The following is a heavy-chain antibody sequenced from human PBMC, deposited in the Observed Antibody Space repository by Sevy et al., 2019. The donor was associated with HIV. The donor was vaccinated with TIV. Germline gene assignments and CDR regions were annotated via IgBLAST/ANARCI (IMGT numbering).Heavy chain of an antibody. Sequence: ASVKVSCKASGYTFTGYYMHWVRQAPGQGLEWMGRNNPNSGGTNYAQKFQGRVTMTRDTSISTAYMELSRLRSDDTAVYYCARSPRDGYSYGYGDYWGQGTLVTVSS. CDR3: ARSPRDGYSYGYGDY. V-gene: IGHV1-2*06. CDR2: NNPNSGGT. CDR1: GYTFTGYY. J-gene: IGHJ4*02. D-gene: IGHD5-18*01.